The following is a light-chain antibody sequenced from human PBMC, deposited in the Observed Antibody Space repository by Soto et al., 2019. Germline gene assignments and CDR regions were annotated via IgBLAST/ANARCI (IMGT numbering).Light chain of an antibody. Sequence: QSVLTQPASVSGSPGQSITISCTGTSSDVGSYNLVSWYQQHPGKAPKLMIYEVSKRPSGVSNRFSGSKSGNTASLTISGLQAEDEADYYCCSYAVLYVFGTGTKLTVL. CDR2: EVS. V-gene: IGLV2-23*02. CDR3: CSYAVLYV. CDR1: SSDVGSYNL. J-gene: IGLJ1*01.